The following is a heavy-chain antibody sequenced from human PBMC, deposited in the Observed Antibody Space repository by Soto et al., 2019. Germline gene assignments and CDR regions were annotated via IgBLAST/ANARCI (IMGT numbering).Heavy chain of an antibody. Sequence: QVQLQESGPGLVKPSGTLSLTCAVSGGSIRSSNWWSWVRQPPGKGLEWIGEIYHSGNTNYNPSLKSRVTMAVDKSRNQFSLKLSSVTAADTAVYYCARRWGEGRVDYWGQGTLVTVSS. CDR2: IYHSGNT. V-gene: IGHV4-4*02. D-gene: IGHD3-10*01. CDR1: GGSIRSSNW. J-gene: IGHJ4*02. CDR3: ARRWGEGRVDY.